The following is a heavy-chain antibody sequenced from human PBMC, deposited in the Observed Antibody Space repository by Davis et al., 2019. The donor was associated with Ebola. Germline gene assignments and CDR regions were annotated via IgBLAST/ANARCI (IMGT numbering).Heavy chain of an antibody. J-gene: IGHJ4*02. CDR2: VRSHGSDD. D-gene: IGHD4-11*01. V-gene: IGHV3-30*02. CDR3: ARDSDDYSFDY. CDR1: GFTFNIFD. Sequence: RGSLRLSCAASGFTFNIFDMHWVRQAPGRGLEWVAFVRSHGSDDHYADSVKGRFTISRDNSKNTLYLQMNSLRPEDTAVYYCARDSDDYSFDYWGQGTLVTVSS.